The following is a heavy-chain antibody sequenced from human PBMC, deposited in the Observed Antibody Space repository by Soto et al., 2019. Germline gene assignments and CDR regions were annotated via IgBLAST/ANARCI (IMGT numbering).Heavy chain of an antibody. CDR3: ARGGDPSRLDY. Sequence: QVQLQESGPGLVKPSQTLSLTCTVSGGSISSGGYYWSWIRQHPGKGLEWIGYIYYSGSTYYNPSLKSRVTISVDKSKNQFYRKLSSVTAADRAVYYCARGGDPSRLDYWGQGTLVTVSS. D-gene: IGHD2-21*02. CDR2: IYYSGST. J-gene: IGHJ4*02. V-gene: IGHV4-31*03. CDR1: GGSISSGGYY.